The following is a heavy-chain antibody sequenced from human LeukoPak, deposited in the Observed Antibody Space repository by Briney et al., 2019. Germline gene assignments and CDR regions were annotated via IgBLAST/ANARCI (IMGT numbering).Heavy chain of an antibody. CDR3: ARASGSYWWLDS. CDR1: GYTFTGYY. Sequence: ASVKVSCKASGYTFTGYYLHWVRQAAGQGLEWMGCVNPSSGDTNYAQKFQGSVTMTRDTSISTVYMELSRLRSDDTAVYYCARASGSYWWLDSWGQGTLVTVSS. V-gene: IGHV1-2*02. D-gene: IGHD1-26*01. CDR2: VNPSSGDT. J-gene: IGHJ5*01.